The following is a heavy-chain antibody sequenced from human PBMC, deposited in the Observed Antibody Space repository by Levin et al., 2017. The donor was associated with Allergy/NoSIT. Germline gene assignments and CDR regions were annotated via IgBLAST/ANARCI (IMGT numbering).Heavy chain of an antibody. CDR3: TRETGFFDL. CDR1: GFTFSIYS. J-gene: IGHJ3*01. D-gene: IGHD1-14*01. V-gene: IGHV3-21*01. CDR2: ISGNSNYI. Sequence: PGGSLRLSCAGTGFTFSIYSMNWVRQAPGKGLEWVSFISGNSNYIYYADSVKGRFTISRDNAKNSLYLQINSLRADDTAVYFCTRETGFFDLWGQGTMVTVSS.